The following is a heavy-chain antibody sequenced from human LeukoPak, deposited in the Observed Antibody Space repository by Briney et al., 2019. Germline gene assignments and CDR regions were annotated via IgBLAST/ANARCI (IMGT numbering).Heavy chain of an antibody. CDR3: ARDRAGDDSVVRLDY. Sequence: PSETLSLTCTVSGDSIQNYYWSWIRQPAGRGLEWIGRIYSFGMTDYNPTLTSRVTMSVDTSKNQFSLTLRSVTAADTAMYYCARDRAGDDSVVRLDYWGQRILVTVSS. D-gene: IGHD2-21*01. CDR1: GDSIQNYY. V-gene: IGHV4-4*07. CDR2: IYSFGMT. J-gene: IGHJ4*02.